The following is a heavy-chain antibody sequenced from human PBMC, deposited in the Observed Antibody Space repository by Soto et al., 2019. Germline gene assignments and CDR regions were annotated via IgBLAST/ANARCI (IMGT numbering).Heavy chain of an antibody. CDR3: ARTFYGSGSYSGRWDYYYYMDV. V-gene: IGHV3-33*01. D-gene: IGHD3-10*01. J-gene: IGHJ6*03. CDR1: GFTFSSYG. CDR2: IWYDGSNK. Sequence: GGSLRLSCAASGFTFSSYGMHWVRQAPGKGLEWVAVIWYDGSNKYYADSVKGRFTISRDNSKNTLYLQMNSLRAEDTAVYYCARTFYGSGSYSGRWDYYYYMDVWGKGTTVTVSS.